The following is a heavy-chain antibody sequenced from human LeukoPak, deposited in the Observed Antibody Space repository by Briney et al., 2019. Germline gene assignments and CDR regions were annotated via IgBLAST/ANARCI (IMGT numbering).Heavy chain of an antibody. Sequence: GGSLRLSCAASGFTFDDYAMHWVRQAPGKGLEWVSGISWNSGSIGYADSVKGRFTISRDNAKNSLYLQMNSLRAEDTALYYCAKAVVSGWGGYGMDVWGQGTTVTVSS. D-gene: IGHD4-23*01. CDR2: ISWNSGSI. J-gene: IGHJ6*02. CDR3: AKAVVSGWGGYGMDV. CDR1: GFTFDDYA. V-gene: IGHV3-9*01.